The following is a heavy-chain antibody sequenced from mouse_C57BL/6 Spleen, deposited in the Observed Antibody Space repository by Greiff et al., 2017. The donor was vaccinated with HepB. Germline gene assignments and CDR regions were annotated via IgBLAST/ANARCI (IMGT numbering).Heavy chain of an antibody. D-gene: IGHD3-3*01. J-gene: IGHJ3*01. CDR3: VRSWDRGAWFAY. CDR2: IRSKSNNYAT. CDR1: GFSFNTYA. Sequence: DVMLVESGGGLVQPKGSLKLSCAASGFSFNTYAMNWVRQAPGKGLEWVARIRSKSNNYATYYADSVKDRFTISRDDSESMLYLQMNNLKTEDTAMYYCVRSWDRGAWFAYWGQGTLVTVSA. V-gene: IGHV10-1*01.